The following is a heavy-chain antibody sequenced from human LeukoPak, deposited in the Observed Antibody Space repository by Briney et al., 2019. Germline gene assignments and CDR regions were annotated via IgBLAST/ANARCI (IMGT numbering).Heavy chain of an antibody. CDR3: ARGGEVRTLYYYYSMDV. Sequence: ASVKVSCKASGCTFTGYYMHWVRQAPGQGLEWMGWINPNSGATNYAQKFQGRVTMTRDTSITTAYMELSRLRYDDTAVYYCARGGEVRTLYYYYSMDVWGKGTTVTISS. J-gene: IGHJ6*03. CDR1: GCTFTGYY. D-gene: IGHD1-7*01. V-gene: IGHV1-2*02. CDR2: INPNSGAT.